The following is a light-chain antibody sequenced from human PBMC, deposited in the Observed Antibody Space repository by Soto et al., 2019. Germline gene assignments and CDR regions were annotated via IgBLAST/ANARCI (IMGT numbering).Light chain of an antibody. CDR3: QQYGSSLYT. CDR1: QSVSSSY. J-gene: IGKJ2*01. CDR2: GAS. V-gene: IGKV3-20*01. Sequence: EIVLTQSPGTLSLSPGERATLSCRASQSVSSSYLAWYQQKPGQAPRPLIFGASRRATGIPDRFSGSGSGTDFTLTISRLEPEDFAVYYCQQYGSSLYTFGQATKVDIK.